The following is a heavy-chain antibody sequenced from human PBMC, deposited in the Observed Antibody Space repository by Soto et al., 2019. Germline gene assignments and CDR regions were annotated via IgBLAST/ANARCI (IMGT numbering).Heavy chain of an antibody. CDR3: AKPDYDDPLAFDY. D-gene: IGHD4-17*01. Sequence: SETLSLTCPVSGCYISSSGYYWGWIRQPPGKGPEWIGSINYSGRTYYNPSLKSRVTMSVDTSKNQFSLRLSSVTAADSAVYYCAKPDYDDPLAFDYWGQGTLVTVSS. V-gene: IGHV4-39*01. J-gene: IGHJ4*02. CDR1: GCYISSSGYY. CDR2: INYSGRT.